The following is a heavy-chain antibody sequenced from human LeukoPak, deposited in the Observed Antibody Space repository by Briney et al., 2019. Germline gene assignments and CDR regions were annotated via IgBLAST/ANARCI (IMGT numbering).Heavy chain of an antibody. V-gene: IGHV3-7*01. J-gene: IGHJ4*02. Sequence: GGSLRLSCTTSGFFFSTYWMNWARQAPGKGLEWVAAIKQDGSEKYYVDSVKGRFTISRDNAKNSLYLQMNRLRVEDTALYYCASGVAFGYWGQGTLVTVSS. D-gene: IGHD2-21*01. CDR1: GFFFSTYW. CDR3: ASGVAFGY. CDR2: IKQDGSEK.